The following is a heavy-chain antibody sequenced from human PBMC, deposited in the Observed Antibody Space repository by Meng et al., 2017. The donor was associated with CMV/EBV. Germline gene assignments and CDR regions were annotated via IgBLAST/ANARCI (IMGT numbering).Heavy chain of an antibody. J-gene: IGHJ4*02. CDR1: GFSFSDYK. V-gene: IGHV1-2*02. D-gene: IGHD3-22*01. CDR3: VRSSGLSLFDY. Sequence: GQVGEGGGGRRKLGDGVTVRGTSAGFSFSDYKRLGVRETPGQGHEWMGGVNANNDATNYARKFQGRVSMTRDTSISTAHMELSRLMSDDTAVYYCVRSSGLSLFDYWGQGTLVTVSS. CDR2: VNANNDAT.